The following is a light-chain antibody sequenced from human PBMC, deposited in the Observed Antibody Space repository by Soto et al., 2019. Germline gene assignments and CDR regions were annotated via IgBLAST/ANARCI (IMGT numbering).Light chain of an antibody. CDR2: DAS. Sequence: ASVVDRFTIPCRASQNIRSRLAWFQQKPGKAPKLLIYDASSLESGVPQRFSGSGSGTDFTLTISSLEPEDFAVYYCQQRSNWPPTFGQGTKVDIK. CDR3: QQRSNWPPT. V-gene: IGKV1-5*01. J-gene: IGKJ1*01. CDR1: QNIRSR.